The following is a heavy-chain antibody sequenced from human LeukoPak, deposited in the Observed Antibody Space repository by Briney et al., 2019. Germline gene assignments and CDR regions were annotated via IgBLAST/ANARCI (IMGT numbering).Heavy chain of an antibody. V-gene: IGHV3-48*04. J-gene: IGHJ4*02. Sequence: QPGGSLRLSCAASGFTFSSYGMHWIRQAPGKGLEWVSYISSSGSTIYYADSVKGRFTISRDNAENSLYLQMNSLRAEDTAVYYCARDGNLRATVTTNFDYWGQGTLVTVSS. CDR2: ISSSGSTI. D-gene: IGHD4-17*01. CDR3: ARDGNLRATVTTNFDY. CDR1: GFTFSSYG.